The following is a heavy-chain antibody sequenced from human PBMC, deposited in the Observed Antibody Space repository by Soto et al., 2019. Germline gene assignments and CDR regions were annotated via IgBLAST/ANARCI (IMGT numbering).Heavy chain of an antibody. CDR2: TISAFGTA. CDR3: WRHVNTALPPLHS. D-gene: IGHD2-2*02. Sequence: QVHLVQSGAEEKSPGSAVKVCCKVSGAGDTFSNYGLNWMRQAPGQGLEWMRGTISAFGTANYAQKFQGRVTITADTSKPTAYMEQSSLRSDDTAVYYCWRHVNTALPPLHSWGQGTLVAVSS. J-gene: IGHJ4*02. CDR1: GAGDTFSNYG. V-gene: IGHV1-69*06.